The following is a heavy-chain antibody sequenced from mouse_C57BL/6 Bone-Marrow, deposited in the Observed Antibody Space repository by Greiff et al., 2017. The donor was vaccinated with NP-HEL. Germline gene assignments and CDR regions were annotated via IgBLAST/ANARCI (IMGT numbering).Heavy chain of an antibody. CDR3: ARDMDY. CDR2: INPGSGGT. CDR1: GYAFTNYL. J-gene: IGHJ4*01. V-gene: IGHV1-54*01. Sequence: VQLMPSGAELVRPGTSVKVSCKSSGYAFTNYLIEWLMQRPGQGLEWIGVINPGSGGTNYNEKFKGKATLTADKSSSTAYMQLSSLTSEDSAVYFCARDMDYWGQGTSVTVSS.